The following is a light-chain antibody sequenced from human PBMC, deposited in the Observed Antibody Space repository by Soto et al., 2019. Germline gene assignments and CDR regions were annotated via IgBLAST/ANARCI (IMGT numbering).Light chain of an antibody. V-gene: IGLV2-14*01. J-gene: IGLJ1*01. Sequence: QSALTQPASVSGSPGQSITISCTGTSSDVGGYNYVSWYQQHPGKAPKLMIYDVSNRPSGVSNRFSGSKSSNTASLTISGLQAEDEADYYCSSYTSSSTGNVFGTGTKLTVL. CDR2: DVS. CDR3: SSYTSSSTGNV. CDR1: SSDVGGYNY.